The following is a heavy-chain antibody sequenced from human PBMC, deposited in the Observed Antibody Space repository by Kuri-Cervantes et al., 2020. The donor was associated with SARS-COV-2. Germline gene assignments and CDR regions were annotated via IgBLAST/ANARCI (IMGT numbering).Heavy chain of an antibody. J-gene: IGHJ5*02. Sequence: ASVKVSCKASGYTFTSYAMHWVRQAPGQRLEWMGRINAGNGNTKYSQRFQGRVTITRDTSASTAYMELSSLRSEDTAVYHCARDLSSSWSHNWFDPWGQGTLVTVSS. V-gene: IGHV1-3*01. CDR2: INAGNGNT. D-gene: IGHD6-13*01. CDR1: GYTFTSYA. CDR3: ARDLSSSWSHNWFDP.